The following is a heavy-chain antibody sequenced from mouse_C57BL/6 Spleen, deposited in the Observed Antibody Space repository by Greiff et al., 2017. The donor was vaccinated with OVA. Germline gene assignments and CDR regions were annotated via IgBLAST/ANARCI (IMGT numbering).Heavy chain of an antibody. Sequence: EVKLQQSGPELVKPGASVKISCKASGYTFTDYYMNWVKQSHGKSLEWIGDINPNNGGTSYNQKFKGKATLTVDKSSSTAYMELRSLTSEDSAVYYCARGGDYAVFAYWGQGTLVTVSA. J-gene: IGHJ3*01. CDR3: ARGGDYAVFAY. CDR2: INPNNGGT. D-gene: IGHD2-4*01. CDR1: GYTFTDYY. V-gene: IGHV1-26*01.